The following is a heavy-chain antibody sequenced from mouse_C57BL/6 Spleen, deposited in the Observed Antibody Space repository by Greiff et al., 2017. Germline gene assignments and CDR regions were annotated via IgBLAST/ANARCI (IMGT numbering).Heavy chain of an antibody. J-gene: IGHJ2*01. CDR2: IYPRDGST. Sequence: VKLVESDAELVKPGASVKISCKVSGYTFTDHTIHWMKQRPEQGLEWIGYIYPRDGSTKYNEKFKGKATLTADKSSSTAYMQLNSLTSEDSAVYFCARGSYYGSSYFDYWGQGTTLTVSS. V-gene: IGHV1-78*01. CDR3: ARGSYYGSSYFDY. D-gene: IGHD1-1*01. CDR1: GYTFTDHT.